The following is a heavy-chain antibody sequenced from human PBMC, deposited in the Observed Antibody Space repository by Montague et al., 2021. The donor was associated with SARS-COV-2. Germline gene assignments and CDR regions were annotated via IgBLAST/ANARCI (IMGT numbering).Heavy chain of an antibody. CDR1: GDSVSSNNVA. V-gene: IGHV6-1*01. J-gene: IGHJ4*02. Sequence: CAISGDSVSSNNVAWNWIRQSPSRGLEWLGRTYYRSKWYNDYALSVKSQITINPDTSKNQFSLQLNSVTPEDTAVYYCARSVGASSSSWPLPPHFDYWGQGTLVTVAS. CDR2: TYYRSKWYN. CDR3: ARSVGASSSSWPLPPHFDY. D-gene: IGHD6-13*01.